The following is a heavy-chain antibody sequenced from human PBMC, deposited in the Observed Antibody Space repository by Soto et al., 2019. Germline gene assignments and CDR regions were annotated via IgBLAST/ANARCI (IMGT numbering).Heavy chain of an antibody. J-gene: IGHJ6*04. V-gene: IGHV4-34*01. CDR1: GGSFSGYY. Sequence: TSETLSLTCAVYGGSFSGYYWSWIRQPPGKGLEWIGEINHSGSTNYNPSLKSRVTISVDTSKNQFSLKLGSVTAADTAVYYCARSPIPMDVWGKGTTVTVSS. D-gene: IGHD2-21*01. CDR2: INHSGST. CDR3: ARSPIPMDV.